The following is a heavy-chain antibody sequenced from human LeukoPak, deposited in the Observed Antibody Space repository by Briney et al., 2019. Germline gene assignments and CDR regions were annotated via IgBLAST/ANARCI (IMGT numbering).Heavy chain of an antibody. V-gene: IGHV3-74*01. CDR1: GFTFSSFW. CDR3: VGAYGFDY. J-gene: IGHJ4*02. D-gene: IGHD3-10*01. Sequence: GGSLRLSCAASGFTFSSFWMHWVRQAPGKGLVWVSRINSDGSRTNYADSVKGRFTISRDNAKNTLHLEMNSLRAEDTAVYYCVGAYGFDYWGQGTLVTVSS. CDR2: INSDGSRT.